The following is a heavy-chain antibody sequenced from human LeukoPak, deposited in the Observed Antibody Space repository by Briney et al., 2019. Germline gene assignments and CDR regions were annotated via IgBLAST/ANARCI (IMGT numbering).Heavy chain of an antibody. CDR2: IYGAGAGIP. CDR3: ARQTGSGLFILP. CDR1: GFTVNNNY. D-gene: IGHD3/OR15-3a*01. V-gene: IGHV3-53*05. Sequence: PGGSLRLSCATSGFTVNNNYMSWVRQAPGKGLEWVSVIYGAGAGIPYYIDSVKGRFTISRDNSKNTLYLQMNSLRAEDTAVYYCARQTGSGLFILPGGQGTLVTVSS. J-gene: IGHJ4*02.